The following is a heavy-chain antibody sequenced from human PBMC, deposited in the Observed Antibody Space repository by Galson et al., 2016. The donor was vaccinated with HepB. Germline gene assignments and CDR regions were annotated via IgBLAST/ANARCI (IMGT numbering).Heavy chain of an antibody. J-gene: IGHJ4*02. CDR2: ISWNSGRI. CDR1: GFRFDDHA. V-gene: IGHV3-9*01. CDR3: AKDRLGYDSGGYPVFDY. D-gene: IGHD3-22*01. Sequence: SLRLSCAASGFRFDDHAMHWVRQAPGKGLEWVSGISWNSGRIGYGDSVKGRFTISRDDAKNSLFLQMNSLRADDTAVYYCAKDRLGYDSGGYPVFDYWGQGALVTVSS.